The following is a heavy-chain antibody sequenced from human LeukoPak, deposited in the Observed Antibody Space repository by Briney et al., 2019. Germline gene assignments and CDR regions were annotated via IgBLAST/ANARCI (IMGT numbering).Heavy chain of an antibody. CDR3: ARRGYDSSGYYYGGESSYYFDY. D-gene: IGHD3-22*01. Sequence: PGGSLRLSCAASGFTFDDYGMSWVRQAPGKGLEWVSGINWNGGSTGYADSVKGRFTISRDNAKNSLYLQMNSLRAEDTALYYCARRGYDSSGYYYGGESSYYFDYWGQGTLVTVSS. V-gene: IGHV3-20*04. J-gene: IGHJ4*02. CDR1: GFTFDDYG. CDR2: INWNGGST.